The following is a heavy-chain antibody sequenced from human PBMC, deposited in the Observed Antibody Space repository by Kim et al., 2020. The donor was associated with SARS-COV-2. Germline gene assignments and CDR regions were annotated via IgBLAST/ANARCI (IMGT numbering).Heavy chain of an antibody. V-gene: IGHV3-23*01. CDR1: GFTFSSYA. Sequence: GGSLRLSCAASGFTFSSYAMSWVRQAPGKGLEWVSAISGSGGSTYYADSVKGRFTISRDNSKNTLYLQMNSLRAEDTAVYYCAKDYPYGITMVRGVMDYWGQGTLVTVSS. J-gene: IGHJ4*02. CDR3: AKDYPYGITMVRGVMDY. CDR2: ISGSGGST. D-gene: IGHD3-10*01.